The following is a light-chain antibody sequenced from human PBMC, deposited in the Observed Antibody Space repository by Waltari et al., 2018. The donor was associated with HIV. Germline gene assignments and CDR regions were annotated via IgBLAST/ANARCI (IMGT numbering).Light chain of an antibody. J-gene: IGLJ2*01. Sequence: QSALTQPASVSGSPGQSITISCTGNSSAIGNYNLVSWYQQHPGKAPKLIIYEGIKRPSGVSNRISGSKSANTASLTISGLQAEDEADYFCSSYGGSSNWLFGGGTKLTVL. CDR2: EGI. CDR3: SSYGGSSNWL. CDR1: SSAIGNYNL. V-gene: IGLV2-23*01.